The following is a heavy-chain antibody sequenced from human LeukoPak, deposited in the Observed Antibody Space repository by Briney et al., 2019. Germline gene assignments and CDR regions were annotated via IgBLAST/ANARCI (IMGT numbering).Heavy chain of an antibody. CDR2: INHSGST. D-gene: IGHD2-2*01. V-gene: IGHV4-34*01. CDR1: GGSFSGYY. CDR3: AKGSVPAGAYNWFDP. Sequence: SETLSLTCAVYGGSFSGYYWSWIRQPPGKGLEWIGEINHSGSTNYNPSLKSRVTISVDTSKNQFSLKLSSVTAADTAVYYCAKGSVPAGAYNWFDPWGQGTLVTVSS. J-gene: IGHJ5*02.